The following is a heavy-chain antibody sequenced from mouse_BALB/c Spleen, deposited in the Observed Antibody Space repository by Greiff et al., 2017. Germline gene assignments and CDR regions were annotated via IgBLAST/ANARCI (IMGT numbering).Heavy chain of an antibody. J-gene: IGHJ1*01. D-gene: IGHD1-1*01. CDR2: IWGGGST. CDR3: ASNIYCYGSSYVWYFDV. V-gene: IGHV2-6-4*01. Sequence: VQLQQSGPGLVAPSQSLSITCTVSGFSLSRYSVHWVRQPPGKGLEWLGMIWGGGSTDYNSALKSRLSISKDNSKSQVFLKMNSLQTGDTAMYYCASNIYCYGSSYVWYFDVWGAGTTVTVSS. CDR1: GFSLSRYS.